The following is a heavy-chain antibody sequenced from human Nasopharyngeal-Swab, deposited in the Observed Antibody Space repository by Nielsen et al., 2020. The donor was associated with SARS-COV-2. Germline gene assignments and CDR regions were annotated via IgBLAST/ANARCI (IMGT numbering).Heavy chain of an antibody. CDR3: ASEVGATTYDY. D-gene: IGHD1-26*01. J-gene: IGHJ4*02. CDR1: RFTFSDYY. Sequence: GESLKISCAASRFTFSDYYMSWIRQAPGKGLEWVSYISSSGSTIYYADSVKGRFTISRDNAKNSLYLQMNSLRAEDTAVYYCASEVGATTYDYWGQGTLVTVSS. CDR2: ISSSGSTI. V-gene: IGHV3-11*04.